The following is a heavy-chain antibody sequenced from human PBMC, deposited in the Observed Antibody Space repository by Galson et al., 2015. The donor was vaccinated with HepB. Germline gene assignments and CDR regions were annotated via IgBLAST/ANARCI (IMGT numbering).Heavy chain of an antibody. D-gene: IGHD3-10*01. Sequence: SLRLSCAASGFSLSGSAMHWVRQASGKGLEWVGHIRSKGNNYATAYAASVNGRFTISRDDSKNTAYLQMNSLKTEDTAVYYSTRRFAGYYYMDVWGKGTTVTVSS. J-gene: IGHJ6*03. CDR1: GFSLSGSA. CDR2: IRSKGNNYAT. V-gene: IGHV3-73*01. CDR3: TRRFAGYYYMDV.